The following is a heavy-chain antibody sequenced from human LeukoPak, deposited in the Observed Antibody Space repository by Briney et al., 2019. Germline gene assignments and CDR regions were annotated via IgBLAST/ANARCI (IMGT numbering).Heavy chain of an antibody. CDR3: AKDTTYYYGSGSYNYFDY. V-gene: IGHV3-23*01. Sequence: GGSLRLPCAASGFTFSSYAMSWVRQAPGKGLEWVSAISGSGGSTYYADSVKGRFTISRDNSKNTLYLQMNSLRAEDTAVYYCAKDTTYYYGSGSYNYFDYWGQGTLVTVSS. CDR1: GFTFSSYA. D-gene: IGHD3-10*01. J-gene: IGHJ4*02. CDR2: ISGSGGST.